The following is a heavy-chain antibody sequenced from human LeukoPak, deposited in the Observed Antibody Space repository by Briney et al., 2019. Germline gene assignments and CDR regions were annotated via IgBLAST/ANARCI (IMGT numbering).Heavy chain of an antibody. Sequence: SETPSLTCTVSGGSISSYYWSWIRQPPGKGLEWIGYIYYSGSTNYNPSLKSRVTISVDTSKNQFSLKLSSVTAADTAVYYCARAIPLDYWGQGTLVTVSS. J-gene: IGHJ4*02. CDR3: ARAIPLDY. CDR2: IYYSGST. V-gene: IGHV4-59*01. D-gene: IGHD2-2*02. CDR1: GGSISSYY.